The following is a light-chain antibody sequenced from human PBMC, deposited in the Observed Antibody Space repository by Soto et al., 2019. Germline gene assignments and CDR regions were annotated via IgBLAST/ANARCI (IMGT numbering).Light chain of an antibody. CDR2: EVS. Sequence: QSALTQPASVSGSPEQSITISCTGTSSDVGGYNYVSWYQQHPGKAPKLMIYEVSNRPSGVSNRFSGSKSGNTASLTISGLQAEDEADYYCSSYTSSSPLVFGTGTKLTAL. V-gene: IGLV2-14*01. CDR3: SSYTSSSPLV. J-gene: IGLJ1*01. CDR1: SSDVGGYNY.